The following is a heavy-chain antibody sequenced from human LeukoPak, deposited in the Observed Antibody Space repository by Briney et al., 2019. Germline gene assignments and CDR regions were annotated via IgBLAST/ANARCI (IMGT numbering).Heavy chain of an antibody. D-gene: IGHD7-27*01. CDR1: GVTFSKAW. V-gene: IGHV3-15*01. CDR2: IKSKTDGGTT. Sequence: GGSLRLSCAASGVTFSKAWMSWVRQAPGKGLEWVGRIKSKTDGGTTDYAAPVKGRFTISRDDSKNTLYLQMNSPKTEDTAVYYCTTDAGDYFDYWGQGTLVTVSS. J-gene: IGHJ4*02. CDR3: TTDAGDYFDY.